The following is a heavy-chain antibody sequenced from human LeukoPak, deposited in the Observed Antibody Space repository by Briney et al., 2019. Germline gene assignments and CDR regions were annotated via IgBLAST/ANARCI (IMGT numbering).Heavy chain of an antibody. Sequence: SVKVSCKASGYTFTGYYMHWVRQAPGQGLEWMGRIIPIFGIANYAQKFQGRVTITADKSTSTAYMELSSLRSEDTAVYYCARGAYYYDSSGYPNWFDPWGQGTLVTVSS. CDR1: GYTFTGYY. J-gene: IGHJ5*02. CDR3: ARGAYYYDSSGYPNWFDP. V-gene: IGHV1-69*04. D-gene: IGHD3-22*01. CDR2: IIPIFGIA.